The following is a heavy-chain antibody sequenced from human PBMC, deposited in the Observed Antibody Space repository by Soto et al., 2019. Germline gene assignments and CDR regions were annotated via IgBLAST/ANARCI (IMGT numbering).Heavy chain of an antibody. CDR3: ARGPPFAIAARPYWFDP. CDR1: GYTFTSYD. D-gene: IGHD6-6*01. CDR2: MNPNSGNT. Sequence: QVQLVQSGAEVKKPGASVKVSCKASGYTFTSYDINWVRQVTGQGLEWMGWMNPNSGNTGYAQKFQGRVTMTRNTSISTAYMELSSLRSEDTAVYYCARGPPFAIAARPYWFDPWGQGTLVTVSS. V-gene: IGHV1-8*01. J-gene: IGHJ5*02.